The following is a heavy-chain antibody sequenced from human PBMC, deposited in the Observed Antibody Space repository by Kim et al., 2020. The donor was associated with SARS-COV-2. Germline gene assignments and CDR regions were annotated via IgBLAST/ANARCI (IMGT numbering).Heavy chain of an antibody. V-gene: IGHV5-51*01. D-gene: IGHD3-10*01. CDR2: IYPGDSDT. Sequence: GESLKISCKGSGYSFTDFWIGWVRQMPGKGLEWMGVIYPGDSDTRYSPSFQGQVTISADTSISTAYLQWGSLKVSDTAMYYCARPGKPFFYGSGTSFFEWGQGTPVTVSP. CDR1: GYSFTDFW. J-gene: IGHJ4*02. CDR3: ARPGKPFFYGSGTSFFE.